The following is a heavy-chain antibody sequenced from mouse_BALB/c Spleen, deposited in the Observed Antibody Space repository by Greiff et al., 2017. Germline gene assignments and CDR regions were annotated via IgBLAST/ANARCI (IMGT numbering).Heavy chain of an antibody. Sequence: EVKVEESGGGLVKPGGSLKLSCAASGFTFSSYTMSWVRQTPEKRLEWVATISSGGSYTYYPDSVKGRFTISRDNAKNTLYLQMSSLKSEDTAMYYCTTTPTGNAMDYWGQGTSVTVSS. J-gene: IGHJ4*01. D-gene: IGHD3-1*01. V-gene: IGHV5-6-4*01. CDR1: GFTFSSYT. CDR3: TTTPTGNAMDY. CDR2: ISSGGSYT.